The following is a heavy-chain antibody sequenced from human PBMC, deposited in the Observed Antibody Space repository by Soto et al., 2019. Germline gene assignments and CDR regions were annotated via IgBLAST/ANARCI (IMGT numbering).Heavy chain of an antibody. J-gene: IGHJ5*02. D-gene: IGHD1-1*01. Sequence: QVQLVQSGAEVKKPGSSVKVSCKASGGTFSSYAISWVRQAPGQGREWMGGITPIFGTANYAQKIQGRVTITADESTSTAYMELSSLRSEDTGVYYCASGRRRSPNLFNGFAPWGQGTLVTVSS. CDR1: GGTFSSYA. CDR3: ASGRRRSPNLFNGFAP. V-gene: IGHV1-69*01. CDR2: ITPIFGTA.